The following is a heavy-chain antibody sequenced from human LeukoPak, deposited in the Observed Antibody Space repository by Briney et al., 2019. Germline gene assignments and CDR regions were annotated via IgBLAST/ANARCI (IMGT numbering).Heavy chain of an antibody. CDR2: ISSSGSYI. Sequence: PGGSLRLSCAASGFTFSSYWMNWVRQAPGKGLEWGSSISSSGSYIFYADSVKGRFTISRDNAKNSVYLQMNSLRAEDTAVYYCARVGVGATNWDFDYWGQGTLVTVSS. D-gene: IGHD1-26*01. CDR3: ARVGVGATNWDFDY. J-gene: IGHJ4*02. V-gene: IGHV3-21*01. CDR1: GFTFSSYW.